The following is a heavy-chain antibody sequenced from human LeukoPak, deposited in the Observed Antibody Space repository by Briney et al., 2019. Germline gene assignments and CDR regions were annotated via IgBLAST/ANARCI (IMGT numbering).Heavy chain of an antibody. J-gene: IGHJ5*02. CDR3: ARDGYSFGRGFDP. Sequence: SETLSLTCSVYGGSFSDYYWIWIRQSPGMGLQWIGEISHSGSTNYNPSLKSRLTMSVDTSKNQFSLKLSSVAAADTAVYYCARDGYSFGRGFDPWGQGTLVTAAS. CDR1: GGSFSDYY. V-gene: IGHV4-34*01. D-gene: IGHD5-18*01. CDR2: ISHSGST.